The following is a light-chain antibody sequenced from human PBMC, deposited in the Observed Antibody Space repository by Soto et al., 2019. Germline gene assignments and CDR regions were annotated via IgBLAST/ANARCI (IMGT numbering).Light chain of an antibody. J-gene: IGKJ1*01. CDR3: QHYGSSRT. CDR2: GTF. V-gene: IGKV3-20*01. Sequence: EIVLTQSPGTLSLSPGERATLSCRASQSVSSSYLGWYQQKPGQAPRLLIWGTFNRAGGIPDRFSGSGSGTEFTLTITRLAPEDFAVYYCQHYGSSRTFGQGTKVEIK. CDR1: QSVSSSY.